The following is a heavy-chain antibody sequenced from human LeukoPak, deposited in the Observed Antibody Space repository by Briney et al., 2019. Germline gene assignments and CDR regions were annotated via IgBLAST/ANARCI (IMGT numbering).Heavy chain of an antibody. J-gene: IGHJ3*02. V-gene: IGHV3-33*01. CDR2: IWYDGSNQ. CDR3: ARIAAAGKKKNDAFDI. D-gene: IGHD6-13*01. CDR1: GFTFSNHG. Sequence: GGSLRLSCAASGFTFSNHGMHWVRQAPGKGLEWVAVIWYDGSNQYYADSVKGRFTISRDNAKNTLYLQMNSLRAEDTAVYYCARIAAAGKKKNDAFDIWGQGTMVTVSS.